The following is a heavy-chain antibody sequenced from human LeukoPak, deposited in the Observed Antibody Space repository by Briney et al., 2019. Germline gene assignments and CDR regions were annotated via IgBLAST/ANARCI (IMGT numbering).Heavy chain of an antibody. V-gene: IGHV4-4*09. CDR2: IYTSGST. J-gene: IGHJ4*02. CDR1: GGSISGYY. Sequence: PSETLSLTCTVSGGSISGYYWSWIRQLPGKGLEWIGYIYTSGSTNYNPSLKSRVTISVDTSKNQFSLKLSSVTAADTAVYYCARRGAHSKSVYFDYWGQGTLVTVSS. D-gene: IGHD4-11*01. CDR3: ARRGAHSKSVYFDY.